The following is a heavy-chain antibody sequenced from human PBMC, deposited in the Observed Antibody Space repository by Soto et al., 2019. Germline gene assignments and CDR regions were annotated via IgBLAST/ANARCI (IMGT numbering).Heavy chain of an antibody. J-gene: IGHJ6*02. CDR1: GGTFSRYT. V-gene: IGHV1-69*01. Sequence: QVQLVQSGAEVKKPGSSVKVSCKASGGTFSRYTISWVRQAPGQGLEWVGGIIPIFSTPNYAQKFQGRVTITADASTSTVHMELSSLRSADTAVYYCARDRRVACSGDSCYSLPYYYGMDVWGQGTTVTVSS. D-gene: IGHD2-15*01. CDR2: IIPIFSTP. CDR3: ARDRRVACSGDSCYSLPYYYGMDV.